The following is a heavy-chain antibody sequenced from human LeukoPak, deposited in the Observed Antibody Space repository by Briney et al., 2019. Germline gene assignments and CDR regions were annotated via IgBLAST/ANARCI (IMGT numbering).Heavy chain of an antibody. CDR3: ASWAGNTQSDSWSGPFDY. D-gene: IGHD3-3*01. Sequence: GGSLRLSCAASGFTFSDYYMSWIRQAPGKGLEWVSYISSSGSTIYYADSVKGRFTISRDNAKNSLYLQMSSLRVEDTAVYYCASWAGNTQSDSWSGPFDYWGQGSLVTVSS. CDR2: ISSSGSTI. J-gene: IGHJ4*02. CDR1: GFTFSDYY. V-gene: IGHV3-11*04.